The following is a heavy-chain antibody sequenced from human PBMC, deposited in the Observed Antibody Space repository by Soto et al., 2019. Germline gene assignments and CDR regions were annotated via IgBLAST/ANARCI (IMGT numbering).Heavy chain of an antibody. V-gene: IGHV3-48*02. CDR3: ASDCSSTSCYYYYYGMDV. D-gene: IGHD2-2*01. J-gene: IGHJ6*02. Sequence: GGSLRLSCAASGFTFSSYSMNWVRQAPGKGLEWVSYISSSSTIYYADSVKGRFTISRDNAKNSLYLQMNSLRDEDTAVYYCASDCSSTSCYYYYYGMDVWGQGTTVTVSS. CDR1: GFTFSSYS. CDR2: ISSSSTI.